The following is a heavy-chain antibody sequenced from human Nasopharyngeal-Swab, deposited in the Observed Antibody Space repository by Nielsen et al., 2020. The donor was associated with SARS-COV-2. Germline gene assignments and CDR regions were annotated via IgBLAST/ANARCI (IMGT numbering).Heavy chain of an antibody. D-gene: IGHD5-18*01. CDR1: GSSISSGYY. CDR2: IYHSGST. J-gene: IGHJ3*02. CDR3: ARDPTAMVRLDAFDI. Sequence: GSLRLSCTVPGSSISSGYYCGWNRQPPGKGLEWMGRIYHSGSTYYNPSLKSRVTISVDTSKNQFSLKLSSVTAADTAVYYCARDPTAMVRLDAFDIWGQGTMVTVSS. V-gene: IGHV4-38-2*02.